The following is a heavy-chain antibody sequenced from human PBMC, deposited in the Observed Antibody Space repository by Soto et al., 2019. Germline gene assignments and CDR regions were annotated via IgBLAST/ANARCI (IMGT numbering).Heavy chain of an antibody. J-gene: IGHJ3*02. CDR2: IKQDGSEK. CDR1: GFTFSSYW. Sequence: PGGSLRLSCAASGFTFSSYWMSWVRQAPGKGLEWVANIKQDGSEKYYVDSVKGRFTISRDNAKNSLYLQMNSLRAEDTAVYYCARDRSPHYYDSSGYYPEAFDIWGQGTMVTVSS. V-gene: IGHV3-7*01. CDR3: ARDRSPHYYDSSGYYPEAFDI. D-gene: IGHD3-22*01.